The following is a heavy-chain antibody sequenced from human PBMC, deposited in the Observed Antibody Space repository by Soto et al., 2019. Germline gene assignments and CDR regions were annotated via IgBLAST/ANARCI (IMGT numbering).Heavy chain of an antibody. D-gene: IGHD2-2*01. CDR2: ISGSGDNT. Sequence: GGSLRLSCAASGFTFSSYAINWVRQAPGKGLEWVSTISGSGDNTYYADSVKGRFTISRDNSKNTLSLQMNTLRAEDTAVYYWSKSGQSSWANMDVWGQGTTVTVSS. CDR1: GFTFSSYA. V-gene: IGHV3-23*01. CDR3: SKSGQSSWANMDV. J-gene: IGHJ6*02.